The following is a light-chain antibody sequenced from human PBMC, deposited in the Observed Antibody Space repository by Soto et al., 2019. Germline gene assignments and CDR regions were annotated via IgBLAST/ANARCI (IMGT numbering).Light chain of an antibody. J-gene: IGKJ5*01. CDR3: QQRSNWPIT. V-gene: IGKV3-11*01. CDR1: QSVSSY. CDR2: DAS. Sequence: EIVLTQSPATLSLSPGERATLSCRASQSVSSYLAWYQQKPGQAPRLLIYDASTRATGTPARFSGSGSGTDFTLTISSLEPEDFEVYYCQQRSNWPITFGQGTRLEIK.